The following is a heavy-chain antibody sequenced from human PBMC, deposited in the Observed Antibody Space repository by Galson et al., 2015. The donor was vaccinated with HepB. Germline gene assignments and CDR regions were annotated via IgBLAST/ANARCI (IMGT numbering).Heavy chain of an antibody. V-gene: IGHV1-2*04. CDR3: ARDKQVIGPSPNYYYYGMDV. CDR2: INPNSGGT. D-gene: IGHD3-22*01. Sequence: SVKVSCKASGYTFTGYYMHWVRRAPGQGLEWMGWINPNSGGTNYAQKFQGWVTMTRDTSISTAYMELIRLRSDDTAVYYCARDKQVIGPSPNYYYYGMDVWGQGTTVTVSS. J-gene: IGHJ6*02. CDR1: GYTFTGYY.